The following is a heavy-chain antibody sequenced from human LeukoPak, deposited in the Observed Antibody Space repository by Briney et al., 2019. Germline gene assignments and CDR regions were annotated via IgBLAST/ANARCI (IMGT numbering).Heavy chain of an antibody. Sequence: PGGSLRLSCAASGFTFSSYWMHWVRQAPGKGLVWVSRINCDGSSTSYAESVKGRFTISRDNAKNTLYLQMNSLRAEDTAVYYCASLPDNYGSGSFGYRMDVWGQGTTVTVSS. CDR2: INCDGSST. J-gene: IGHJ6*02. CDR3: ASLPDNYGSGSFGYRMDV. CDR1: GFTFSSYW. V-gene: IGHV3-74*01. D-gene: IGHD3-10*01.